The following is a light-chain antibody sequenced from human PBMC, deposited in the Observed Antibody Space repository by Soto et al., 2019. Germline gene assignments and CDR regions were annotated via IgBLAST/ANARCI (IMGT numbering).Light chain of an antibody. CDR3: SSFPPSNTWV. J-gene: IGLJ3*02. Sequence: QSVMTQPPSASGSPGQAVTISCTGTSSDVGAYKYVSWYQQHACKAPKLAISEATNRPSGVHDRFSGSKSANTASLTVSGLQAEDEADYYCSSFPPSNTWVFGGGNKLTVL. CDR2: EAT. CDR1: SSDVGAYKY. V-gene: IGLV2-8*01.